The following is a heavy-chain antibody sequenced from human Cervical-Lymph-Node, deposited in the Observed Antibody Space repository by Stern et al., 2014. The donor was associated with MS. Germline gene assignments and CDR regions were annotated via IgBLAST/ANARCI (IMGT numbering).Heavy chain of an antibody. CDR2: LSWNSDSI. Sequence: VQLVESGGGLVQPGRSLRLSCAASGFTFADYAMDWVRQAPGKGLEWVSGLSWNSDSIGYADSVKGRFTVSRDNARNSLYLQMSSLRAEDSALYYCAKGGRNGDFLDYFDYWGQGTLVTVSS. V-gene: IGHV3-9*01. CDR1: GFTFADYA. J-gene: IGHJ4*02. CDR3: AKGGRNGDFLDYFDY. D-gene: IGHD4-17*01.